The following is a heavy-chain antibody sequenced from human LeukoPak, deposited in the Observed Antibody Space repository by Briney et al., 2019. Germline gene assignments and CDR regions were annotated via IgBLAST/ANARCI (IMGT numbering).Heavy chain of an antibody. V-gene: IGHV3-11*01. CDR3: ARGRGYCSSASCYPHLYYYYGMDV. J-gene: IGHJ6*02. D-gene: IGHD2-2*01. CDR1: GFTFSDYY. CDR2: ISSSGSTI. Sequence: GGSLRLSCAASGFTFSDYYMSWIRQAPGKGLEWVSYISSSGSTIYHADSVKGRFTISRDNAKNSLYLQMNSLRAEDTAVYYCARGRGYCSSASCYPHLYYYYGMDVWGQGTTVTVSS.